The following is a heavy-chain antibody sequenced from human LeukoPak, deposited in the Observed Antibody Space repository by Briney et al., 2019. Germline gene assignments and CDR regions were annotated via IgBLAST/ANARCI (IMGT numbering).Heavy chain of an antibody. Sequence: AGGSLRLSSAASGFTFSSYAMSWVRQAPGKGLEWVSAISGSGGSTYYADSVKGRFTISRDNSKNTLYLQMNSLRAEDTAVYSCASLSSRGYFDYWGQGTLVSVSS. CDR3: ASLSSRGYFDY. D-gene: IGHD6-13*01. V-gene: IGHV3-23*01. CDR2: ISGSGGST. J-gene: IGHJ4*02. CDR1: GFTFSSYA.